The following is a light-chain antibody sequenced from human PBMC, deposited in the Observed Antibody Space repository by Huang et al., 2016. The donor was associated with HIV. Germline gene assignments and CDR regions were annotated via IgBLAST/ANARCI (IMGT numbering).Light chain of an antibody. CDR2: ETS. CDR3: QQYDKWPPGLT. J-gene: IGKJ4*01. Sequence: EIMMTQSPATLSVSPGGRATLSCRASQNVGNNLAWYQQKTGQAPRLLIYETSTRASGIPSRFSCSGSATDFPLTISGLQSEDFAIYYCQQYDKWPPGLTFGGGTKVEI. V-gene: IGKV3D-15*01. CDR1: QNVGNN.